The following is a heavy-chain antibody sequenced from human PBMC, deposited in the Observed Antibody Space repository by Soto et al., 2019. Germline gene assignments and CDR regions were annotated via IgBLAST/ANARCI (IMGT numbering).Heavy chain of an antibody. Sequence: PAETLSITGTVSFGSINTCYWSWILQSTVKGLEWIGRFYTTGSTSYNPSLRIRVTMSVDTSKNQLSLSLSSVTAADTAVYFCARDNYFDTSGYYPVFDCWGQGTLVTVSS. J-gene: IGHJ4*02. CDR3: ARDNYFDTSGYYPVFDC. V-gene: IGHV4-4*07. CDR1: FGSINTCY. D-gene: IGHD3-22*01. CDR2: FYTTGST.